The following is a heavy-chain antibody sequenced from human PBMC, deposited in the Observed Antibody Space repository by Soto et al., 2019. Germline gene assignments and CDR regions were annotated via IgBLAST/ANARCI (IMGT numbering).Heavy chain of an antibody. V-gene: IGHV1-18*01. D-gene: IGHD3-10*01. CDR3: ARGGPPYYYGSGFPEQTFDY. CDR1: GYTFTSYG. CDR2: ISAYNGNT. Sequence: QVQLVQSGAEVKKPGASVKVSCKASGYTFTSYGISWVRQAPGQGLEWMGWISAYNGNTNYAQKLQGRVTMTTDTSTRTAYMELRSLRSDDTAVYYCARGGPPYYYGSGFPEQTFDYWGQGTLVTVSS. J-gene: IGHJ4*02.